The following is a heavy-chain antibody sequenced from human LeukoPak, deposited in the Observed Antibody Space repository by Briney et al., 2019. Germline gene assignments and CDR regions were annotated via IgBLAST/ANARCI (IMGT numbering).Heavy chain of an antibody. Sequence: GGSLRLSCAASEFTFSSHSMNWVRQAPGKGLEWVSSISRSGGSIYYADSLKGRFTISRDNAKNSLYLQMNSLRAEDTAVYYCARSLKVSAALDVFDIWGQGTMVTVSS. D-gene: IGHD2-2*01. V-gene: IGHV3-21*01. CDR2: ISRSGGSI. J-gene: IGHJ3*02. CDR3: ARSLKVSAALDVFDI. CDR1: EFTFSSHS.